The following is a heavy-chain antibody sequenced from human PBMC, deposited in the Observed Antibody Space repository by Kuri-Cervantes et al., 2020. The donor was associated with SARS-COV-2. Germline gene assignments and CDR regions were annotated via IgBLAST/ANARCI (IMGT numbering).Heavy chain of an antibody. J-gene: IGHJ5*02. V-gene: IGHV4-39*01. D-gene: IGHD3-3*01. Sequence: ESLKISCTVAGGTIHSRSYYWGWIRQPPGKGLEWIGSFYYNGSTYYNPSLKSRVTISVDTSKNQFSLKLSSVTATDTAVYYCARQMMSSITIFGVVITRNWFDPWGEGTLVTVSS. CDR3: ARQMMSSITIFGVVITRNWFDP. CDR2: FYYNGST. CDR1: GGTIHSRSYY.